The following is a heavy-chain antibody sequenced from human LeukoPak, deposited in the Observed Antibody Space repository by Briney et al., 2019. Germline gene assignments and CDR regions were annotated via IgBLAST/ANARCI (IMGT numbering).Heavy chain of an antibody. J-gene: IGHJ4*02. CDR2: ISYDGSNK. CDR1: GFTFGSYG. CDR3: AKDSDYGEIDY. D-gene: IGHD4-17*01. V-gene: IGHV3-30*18. Sequence: GRSLRLSCAASGFTFGSYGMHWVRQAPGKGLEWVAVISYDGSNKYYADSVKGRFTISRDNSKNTLYLQMNSLRAEDTAVYYCAKDSDYGEIDYWGQGTLVTVSS.